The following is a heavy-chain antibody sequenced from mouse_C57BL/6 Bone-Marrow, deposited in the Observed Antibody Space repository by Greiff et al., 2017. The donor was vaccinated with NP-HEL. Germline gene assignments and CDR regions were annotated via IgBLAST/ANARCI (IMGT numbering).Heavy chain of an antibody. CDR2: IDPSDSYT. CDR3: ARWYYGNYFDY. CDR1: GYTFTSYW. Sequence: QVQLQQSGAELVMPGASVKLSCKASGYTFTSYWMHWVKQRPGQGLEWIGEIDPSDSYTNYNQKFKGKSTLTVDKSSSTAYMQLSSLTSEDSAVYYCARWYYGNYFDYWGQGTTLTVSS. V-gene: IGHV1-69*01. J-gene: IGHJ2*01. D-gene: IGHD1-1*01.